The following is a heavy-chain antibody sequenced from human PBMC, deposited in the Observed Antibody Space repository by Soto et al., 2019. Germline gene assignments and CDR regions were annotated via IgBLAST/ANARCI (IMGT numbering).Heavy chain of an antibody. D-gene: IGHD1-1*01. CDR2: FDPEDGET. V-gene: IGHV1-24*01. Sequence: QVQLVQSGAEVKKPGASVKVSCKVSGHTLTELSMHWVRQAPGKGLEWMGGFDPEDGETISAQKFQGRVTMTEDTSTDSTYTGLSSLRSEDTAVYYCAAGGTRWLHSPFDYWGQGNWSPSPQ. J-gene: IGHJ4*02. CDR1: GHTLTELS. CDR3: AAGGTRWLHSPFDY.